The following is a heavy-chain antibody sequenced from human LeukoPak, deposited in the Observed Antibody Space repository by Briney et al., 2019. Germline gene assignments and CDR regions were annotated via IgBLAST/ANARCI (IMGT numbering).Heavy chain of an antibody. D-gene: IGHD3-22*01. V-gene: IGHV1-18*01. J-gene: IGHJ5*02. Sequence: ASVKVSCKASGYTFTSYGISWVRQAPGQGLEWMGWISAYNGNTNHAQKLQGRVTMTTDTSTSTAYMELRSLRSDDTAVYYCARVSPYYYDSSGYYFARWFDPWGQGTLVTVSS. CDR2: ISAYNGNT. CDR3: ARVSPYYYDSSGYYFARWFDP. CDR1: GYTFTSYG.